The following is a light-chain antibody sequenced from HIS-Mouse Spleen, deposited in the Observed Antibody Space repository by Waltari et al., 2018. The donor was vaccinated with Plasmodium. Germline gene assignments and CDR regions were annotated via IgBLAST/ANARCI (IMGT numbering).Light chain of an antibody. CDR1: SLRSYY. J-gene: IGLJ3*02. CDR3: NSRDSSGNHQV. Sequence: SSELTQDPAVSVALGQTVRITCQGDSLRSYYASWYQQKQGQAPVLVTYGKNNRPSGIPDRCSGSSSGNTASLTITGAQAEDEADYYCNSRDSSGNHQVFGGGTKLTVL. CDR2: GKN. V-gene: IGLV3-19*01.